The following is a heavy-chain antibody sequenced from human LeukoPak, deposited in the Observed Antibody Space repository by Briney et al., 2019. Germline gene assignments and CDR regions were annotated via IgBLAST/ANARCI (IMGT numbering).Heavy chain of an antibody. CDR2: ISYDGSNK. CDR3: ASLNIVGATPQPFDY. Sequence: GGSLRLSCAASGFTFSSYAMHWVRQAPGKGLEWVAVISYDGSNKYYADSVKGRFTISRDNSKNTLYLQTNSLRAEDTAVYYCASLNIVGATPQPFDYWGQGTLVTVSS. CDR1: GFTFSSYA. V-gene: IGHV3-30-3*01. J-gene: IGHJ4*02. D-gene: IGHD1-26*01.